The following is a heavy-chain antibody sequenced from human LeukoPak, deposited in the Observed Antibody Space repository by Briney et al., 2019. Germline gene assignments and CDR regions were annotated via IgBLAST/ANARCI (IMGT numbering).Heavy chain of an antibody. D-gene: IGHD2-2*02. J-gene: IGHJ4*02. CDR3: ARETRYTRLRQLDY. V-gene: IGHV3-21*01. Sequence: PGGSLRLSCAASGFTVSSNYMSWVRQAPGKGLEWVSSISSSSSYIYYADSVKGRFTISRDNAKNSLYLQMNSLRAKDTAVYYCARETRYTRLRQLDYWGQGTLVTVSS. CDR1: GFTVSSNY. CDR2: ISSSSSYI.